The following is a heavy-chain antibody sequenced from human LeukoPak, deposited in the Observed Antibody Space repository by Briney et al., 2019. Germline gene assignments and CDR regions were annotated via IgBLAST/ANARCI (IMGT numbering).Heavy chain of an antibody. Sequence: ASVKVSCKASGYTFTSYGISWVRQAPGQGLEWMGWISAYNGNTNYAQKLQGRVTMTTDTSTSTADMELRSLRSDDTAVYYCARDPPYSSGWYFDYWGQGTLVTVSS. V-gene: IGHV1-18*04. CDR3: ARDPPYSSGWYFDY. D-gene: IGHD6-19*01. CDR2: ISAYNGNT. CDR1: GYTFTSYG. J-gene: IGHJ4*02.